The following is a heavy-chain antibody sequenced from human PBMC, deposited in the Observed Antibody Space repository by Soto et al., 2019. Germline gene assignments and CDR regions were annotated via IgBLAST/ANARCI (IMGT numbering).Heavy chain of an antibody. D-gene: IGHD6-19*01. CDR2: IITIFGTA. V-gene: IGHV1-69*06. CDR3: ARNRGSGLYFFCDY. CDR1: GGTFSSYA. J-gene: IGHJ4*02. Sequence: SVKVSFKASGGTFSSYAISWVRQAPGQGLEWMGGIITIFGTAKYAQKFQGRVTITADKSTSTAYMELSSLRSEDTAVYYCARNRGSGLYFFCDYWGQGTLVTVSS.